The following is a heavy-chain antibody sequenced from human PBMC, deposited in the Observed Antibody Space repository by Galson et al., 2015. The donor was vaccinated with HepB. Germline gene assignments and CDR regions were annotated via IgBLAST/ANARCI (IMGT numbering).Heavy chain of an antibody. D-gene: IGHD5-18*01. CDR2: IIPIFGTA. J-gene: IGHJ6*02. CDR1: GGTFSSYA. Sequence: SVKVSCKAPGGTFSSYAISWVRQAPGQGLEWMGGIIPIFGTANYAQKFQGRVTITADESTSTAYMELSSLRSEDTAVYYCARGSGYSYANYYYGMDVWGQGTTVTAS. CDR3: ARGSGYSYANYYYGMDV. V-gene: IGHV1-69*13.